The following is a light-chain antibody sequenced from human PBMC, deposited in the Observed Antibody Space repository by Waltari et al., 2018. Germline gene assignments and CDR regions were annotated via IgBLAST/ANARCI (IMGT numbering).Light chain of an antibody. Sequence: QSALTQPASVSGSPGQSITISCTGTSSDVGSYYLVPWYQHPPGNPPKFLIYDVTKRPSGVSDRFSGSKSGNTASLTISGLQTEDEADYYCCSYAGSHVVFGGGTKLTVL. CDR3: CSYAGSHVV. J-gene: IGLJ2*01. V-gene: IGLV2-23*02. CDR2: DVT. CDR1: SSDVGSYYL.